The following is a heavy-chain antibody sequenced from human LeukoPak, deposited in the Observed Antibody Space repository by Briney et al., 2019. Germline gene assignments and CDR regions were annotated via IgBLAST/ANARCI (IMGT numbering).Heavy chain of an antibody. V-gene: IGHV6-1*01. J-gene: IGHJ3*02. D-gene: IGHD5-18*01. CDR2: TYYRSKWYN. CDR1: GDSVSSNSAA. CDR3: ARGRKPRGYSYGGRPSDAFDI. Sequence: SQTLSLTCAISGDSVSSNSAAWNWIRQSPSRGLEWLGRTYYRSKWYNDYAVSVKSRITINPDTSKNQFSLQLNSVTPEDTAVYYCARGRKPRGYSYGGRPSDAFDIWGQGTMVTVSS.